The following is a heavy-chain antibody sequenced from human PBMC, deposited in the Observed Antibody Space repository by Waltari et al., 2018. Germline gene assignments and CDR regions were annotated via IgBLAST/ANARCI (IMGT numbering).Heavy chain of an antibody. V-gene: IGHV4-59*02. D-gene: IGHD2-21*02. J-gene: IGHJ4*02. CDR1: GGSVSRYY. CDR3: AREIYGGNSRPYDH. CDR2: IYYNGNT. Sequence: QVQLQESGPGLVKPSATLSLTCPVSGGSVSRYYWRWIRQPPGKGLEWIGHIYYNGNTDYNPSLKSRVTILVDTSKNQVSLKLTSVTAADTALYFCAREIYGGNSRPYDHWGQGTLVTVAS.